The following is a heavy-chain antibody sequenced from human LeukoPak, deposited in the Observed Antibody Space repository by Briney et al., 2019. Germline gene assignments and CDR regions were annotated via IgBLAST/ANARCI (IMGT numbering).Heavy chain of an antibody. Sequence: GGSLRLSCAASGFTFSSYGMHWVRQAPGKGLEWVAFIRYDGSNKYYADSVKGRFTISRDNSKNTLYLQMNSLRAEDTAVYYCAKVRMITMIAYDAFDIWGQGTMVTVSS. J-gene: IGHJ3*02. CDR1: GFTFSSYG. D-gene: IGHD3-22*01. V-gene: IGHV3-30*02. CDR2: IRYDGSNK. CDR3: AKVRMITMIAYDAFDI.